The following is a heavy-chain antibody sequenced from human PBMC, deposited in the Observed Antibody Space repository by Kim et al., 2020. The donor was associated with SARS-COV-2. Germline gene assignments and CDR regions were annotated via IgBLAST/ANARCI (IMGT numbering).Heavy chain of an antibody. D-gene: IGHD6-19*01. CDR1: GYTFISYT. CDR3: ARDDGVAGEDS. J-gene: IGHJ5*01. Sequence: ASVKVSCKASGYTFISYTMHWVRQAPGHRLEWMGSINAGNGGTVYSQNFQGRVTITRDTSASTVYMELSSLRSEDTALYYCARDDGVAGEDSWGQGTLVTVSS. V-gene: IGHV1-3*01. CDR2: INAGNGGT.